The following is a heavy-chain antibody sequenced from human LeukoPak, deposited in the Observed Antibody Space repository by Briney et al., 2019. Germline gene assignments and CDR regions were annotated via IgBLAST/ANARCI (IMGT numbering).Heavy chain of an antibody. Sequence: SETLSLTCAVYGGSFSGYYWNWIRQPPGKGLEWIGEINHSGSTNYNPSLKSRVTISVDTSKNQFSLKLSSVTAADTAVYYCARGSTTTVTTFGYWGQGTLVTVSS. D-gene: IGHD4-17*01. CDR3: ARGSTTTVTTFGY. CDR1: GGSFSGYY. V-gene: IGHV4-34*01. J-gene: IGHJ4*02. CDR2: INHSGST.